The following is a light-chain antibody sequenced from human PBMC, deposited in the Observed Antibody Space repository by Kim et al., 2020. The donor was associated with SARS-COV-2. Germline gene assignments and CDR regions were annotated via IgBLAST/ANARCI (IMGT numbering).Light chain of an antibody. CDR1: SLRSYY. CDR2: GKD. J-gene: IGLJ2*01. CDR3: NSRDSNDYVV. Sequence: VALGQTVRITCQGDSLRSYYATWYQQKPGQAPIVVIYGKDNRPSGVPDRFSGSSSGNTAYLTITGTQAGDEADYYCNSRDSNDYVVFGGGTQLTVL. V-gene: IGLV3-19*01.